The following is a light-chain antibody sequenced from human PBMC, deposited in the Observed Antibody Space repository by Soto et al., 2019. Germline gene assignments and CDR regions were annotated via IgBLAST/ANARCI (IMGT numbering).Light chain of an antibody. CDR1: SSDVGDYDY. J-gene: IGLJ3*02. Sequence: QSALTQPASVSGSPGQSNTISCTGTSSDVGDYDYVSWYQQHPGKAPKLMIYEVRTRPSGVSNRFSGSKSGNTASLAISGLQAEDDANYYCSSYTNSNTWVFGGGTKLTVL. CDR2: EVR. V-gene: IGLV2-14*01. CDR3: SSYTNSNTWV.